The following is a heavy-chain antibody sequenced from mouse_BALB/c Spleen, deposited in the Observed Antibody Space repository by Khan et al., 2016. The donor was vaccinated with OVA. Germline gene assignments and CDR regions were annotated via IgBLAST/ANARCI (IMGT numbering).Heavy chain of an antibody. Sequence: QVQLKQSGPGLVQPSQSLSITCTVSGFSLTTYGVHWVRQSPGKGLEWLGVIWSGGSTDHNAAFISRLSISKDSSKSQVFFKMNSLQVNDTAIYYCARNYDYDGGLAYWGQGTLVTVSA. CDR1: GFSLTTYG. CDR2: IWSGGST. CDR3: ARNYDYDGGLAY. D-gene: IGHD2-4*01. V-gene: IGHV2-2*02. J-gene: IGHJ3*01.